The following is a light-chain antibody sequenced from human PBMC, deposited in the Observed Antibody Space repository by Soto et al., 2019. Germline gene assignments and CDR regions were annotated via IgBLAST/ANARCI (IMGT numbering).Light chain of an antibody. V-gene: IGKV1-5*01. Sequence: DIQMTRSPSTLSASVGDRVTITCRASQSISSWLAWYQQKPGKAPKILIYDVSSLETGVPSRFSGSGSGTEFTLTISSLQADDFATYYCQQYNGYSRTFGQGTRVEIK. J-gene: IGKJ1*01. CDR2: DVS. CDR1: QSISSW. CDR3: QQYNGYSRT.